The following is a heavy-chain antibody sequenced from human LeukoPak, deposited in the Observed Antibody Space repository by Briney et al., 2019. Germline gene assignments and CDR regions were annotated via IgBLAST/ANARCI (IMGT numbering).Heavy chain of an antibody. V-gene: IGHV3-7*01. J-gene: IGHJ4*02. Sequence: GGSLRLSCADSGFTFSSYWMSWVRQAPGKGLECVANIKEDGSEKYYVDSVKGRFTISRDNAKNSLYLQMNSLRAEDTAVYYCARGSGGYQIWGQGTLVTVSS. CDR3: ARGSGGYQI. CDR1: GFTFSSYW. D-gene: IGHD2-8*02. CDR2: IKEDGSEK.